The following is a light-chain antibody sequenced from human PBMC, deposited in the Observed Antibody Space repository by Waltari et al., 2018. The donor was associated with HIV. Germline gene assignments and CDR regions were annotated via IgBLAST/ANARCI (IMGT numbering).Light chain of an antibody. V-gene: IGKV1-39*01. CDR3: QQYNNWPPWT. Sequence: DIQMTQSPSSVSASVGDRVTITCRTNQNINNYINWYQHKPGKAPKLLIYAASSLQSGVPSRFGGSGSGTDFTLTISSLQPEDSAVYYCQQYNNWPPWTFGQGTKVEIK. CDR2: AAS. J-gene: IGKJ1*01. CDR1: QNINNY.